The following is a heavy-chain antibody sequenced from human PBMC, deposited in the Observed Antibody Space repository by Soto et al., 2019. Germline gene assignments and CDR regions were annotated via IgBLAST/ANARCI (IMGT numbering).Heavy chain of an antibody. CDR1: GYSFTSYW. CDR3: ARFKSNYGDDYYYGMDV. D-gene: IGHD4-17*01. J-gene: IGHJ6*02. CDR2: IYPGDSDT. Sequence: PGESLKISCKGSGYSFTSYWIGWVRQMPGKGLEWMGIIYPGDSDTRYSPSFQGQVTISADKSISTAYLQWSSLKASDTAMYYCARFKSNYGDDYYYGMDVWGQGTTVTVSS. V-gene: IGHV5-51*01.